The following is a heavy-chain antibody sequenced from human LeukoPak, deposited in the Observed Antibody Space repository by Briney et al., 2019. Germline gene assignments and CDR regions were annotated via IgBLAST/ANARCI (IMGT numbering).Heavy chain of an antibody. J-gene: IGHJ4*02. V-gene: IGHV3-21*01. CDR2: ISGTSSYI. CDR3: ARELQLERLAFGKEGSAFDY. CDR1: GFTSITYT. D-gene: IGHD1-1*01. Sequence: RAGGSPRLSCAASGFTSITYTMNWVRQAPGKGLEWVSSISGTSSYIYYADSVKGRFTISRDNAKNSLYLQMNRLRADDTAVYYCARELQLERLAFGKEGSAFDYWGQGTLVTVSS.